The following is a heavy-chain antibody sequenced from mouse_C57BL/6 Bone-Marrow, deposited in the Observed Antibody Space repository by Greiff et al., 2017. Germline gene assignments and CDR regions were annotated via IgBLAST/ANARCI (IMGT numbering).Heavy chain of an antibody. D-gene: IGHD4-1*02. CDR2: IRLKSNNYAT. CDR3: STGFAY. Sequence: EVNVVESGGGLVQPGGSMKLSCVASGITFSNYWMNWVRQSPEKGLEWVAEIRLKSNNYATHYAESVKGRFTISRDDSKSSVYLQMNNLRAEDTGIYYCSTGFAYWGQGTLVTVSA. CDR1: GITFSNYW. V-gene: IGHV6-6*02. J-gene: IGHJ3*01.